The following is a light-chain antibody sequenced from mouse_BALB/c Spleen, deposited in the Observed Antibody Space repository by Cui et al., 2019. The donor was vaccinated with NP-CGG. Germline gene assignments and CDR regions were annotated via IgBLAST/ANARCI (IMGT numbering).Light chain of an antibody. CDR2: GTN. V-gene: IGLV1*01. CDR3: ALWYSNHWV. CDR1: TGAGTTSNY. Sequence: QAVVTKDSALTTSTGETVTLTCGSSTGAGTTSNYANWVQEKPDHLFTGLIGGTNNRAPGVPARFSGSLIGDKAALTITGAQTEDEAIYFCALWYSNHWVFGGGTKLTVL. J-gene: IGLJ1*01.